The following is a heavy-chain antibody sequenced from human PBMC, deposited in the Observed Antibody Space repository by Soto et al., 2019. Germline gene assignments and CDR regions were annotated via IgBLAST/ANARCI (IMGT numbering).Heavy chain of an antibody. CDR1: GASVTGTSY. V-gene: IGHV4-4*07. J-gene: IGHJ4*02. CDR2: FSLSGTT. Sequence: PXGTLSLTFTVSGASVTGTSYWSWIRQPAGKGLEWIGRFSLSGTTNYNPSLRSRVTMSADVSKNQFSLRLTSVTAADTALYYCARGMTPPGAPAWYYFDYWGQGTLVTSPQ. CDR3: ARGMTPPGAPAWYYFDY. D-gene: IGHD2-8*02.